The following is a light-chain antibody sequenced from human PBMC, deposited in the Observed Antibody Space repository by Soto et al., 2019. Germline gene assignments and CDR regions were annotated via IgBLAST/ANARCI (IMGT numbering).Light chain of an antibody. CDR3: QQYGGSPRT. CDR1: QSIANS. J-gene: IGKJ1*01. V-gene: IGKV3-20*01. Sequence: EIVLTQSPGTLSLSPGERASLSCRAIQSIANSLSWYQQKPGQAPRLLIFGASNRATGIPDRFSGSGSGTDFTLTISRLEPEDFAVDHCQQYGGSPRTFGQGTKVERK. CDR2: GAS.